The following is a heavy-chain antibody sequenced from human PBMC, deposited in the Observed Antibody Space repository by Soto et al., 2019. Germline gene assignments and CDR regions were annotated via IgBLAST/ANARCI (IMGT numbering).Heavy chain of an antibody. Sequence: QVQLVQSGAEVKKPGASVKVSGKASGYTFTSYGISWVRQAPGQGLEWMGWISAYNGKTNYAQELQGRVTMTTGTSTTTAYRELRSLRSDDTAVYYCAREVAAGTLDYWGQGTLVTVSS. CDR3: AREVAAGTLDY. CDR2: ISAYNGKT. J-gene: IGHJ4*02. CDR1: GYTFTSYG. V-gene: IGHV1-18*01. D-gene: IGHD6-13*01.